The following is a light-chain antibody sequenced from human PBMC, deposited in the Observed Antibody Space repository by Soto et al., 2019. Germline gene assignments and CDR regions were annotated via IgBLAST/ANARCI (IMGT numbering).Light chain of an antibody. CDR1: VLAKKY. CDR3: YSAADNNRVV. J-gene: IGLJ2*01. V-gene: IGLV3-27*01. Sequence: SYELTQPSSVSVSPGQTARITCSGDVLAKKYARWFQQKPGQAPVVMIYKDSERPSGIPERFSGSSSGTTVTLTISGAQVEDEADYYCYSAADNNRVVFGGGTQLTVL. CDR2: KDS.